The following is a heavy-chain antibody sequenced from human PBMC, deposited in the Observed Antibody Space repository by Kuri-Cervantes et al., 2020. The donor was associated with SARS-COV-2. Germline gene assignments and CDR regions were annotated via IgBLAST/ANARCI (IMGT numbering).Heavy chain of an antibody. Sequence: ESLKISCAVYGGSFSGYYWSWIRQSPGKGLEWIGEINHSGSTNYNPPLESRVTISLETSKNQFSLNLSSVTAADTAVYYCARGEWDVVLDWGQGTLVTVSS. J-gene: IGHJ4*02. CDR3: ARGEWDVVLD. CDR2: INHSGST. CDR1: GGSFSGYY. D-gene: IGHD1-26*01. V-gene: IGHV4-34*01.